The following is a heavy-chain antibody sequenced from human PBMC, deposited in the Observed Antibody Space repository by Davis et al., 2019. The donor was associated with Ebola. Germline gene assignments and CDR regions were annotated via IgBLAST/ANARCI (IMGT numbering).Heavy chain of an antibody. CDR1: GGSISSYY. D-gene: IGHD6-19*01. CDR2: IYYSGST. CDR3: ATSSGWYID. Sequence: PSETLSLTCTVSGGSISSYYWSWIRQPPGKGLEWIGYIYYSGSTNYNPSLKSRVTISVDTSKNQFSLKLSSVTAADTAVYYCATSSGWYIDWGQGTLVTVSS. V-gene: IGHV4-59*12. J-gene: IGHJ4*02.